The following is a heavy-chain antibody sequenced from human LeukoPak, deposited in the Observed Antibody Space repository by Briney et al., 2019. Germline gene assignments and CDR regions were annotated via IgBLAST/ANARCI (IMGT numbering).Heavy chain of an antibody. CDR3: AREGIVVVVAATKGAFDI. D-gene: IGHD2-15*01. J-gene: IGHJ3*02. CDR2: ISYDGSNK. Sequence: GGSLRLSCAASGFTFSSYAMHWVRQAPGKGLEWVAVISYDGSNKYYADSVKGRFTISRDNSKNTLYLQMNSLRAEDTAVYYCAREGIVVVVAATKGAFDIWGQGTMVTVSS. V-gene: IGHV3-30-3*01. CDR1: GFTFSSYA.